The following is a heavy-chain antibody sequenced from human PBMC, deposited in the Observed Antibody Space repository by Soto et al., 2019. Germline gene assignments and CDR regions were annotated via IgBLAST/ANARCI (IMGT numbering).Heavy chain of an antibody. Sequence: GSLRLSCAASGFTFTRYIMNWVRQAPGKGLEWVSSISSTTNYIYYGDSMKGRFTISRDNAKNSLYLEMNSLRAEDTAVYYCARESEDLTSNFDYWGQGTLVTVSS. CDR2: ISSTTNYI. V-gene: IGHV3-21*06. J-gene: IGHJ4*02. CDR1: GFTFTRYI. CDR3: ARESEDLTSNFDY.